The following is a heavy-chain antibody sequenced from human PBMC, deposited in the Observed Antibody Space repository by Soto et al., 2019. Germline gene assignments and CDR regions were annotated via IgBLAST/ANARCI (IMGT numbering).Heavy chain of an antibody. D-gene: IGHD6-6*01. CDR3: ARDSSSSGRYYYYGMDV. CDR1: GGSISSGDYY. J-gene: IGHJ6*02. Sequence: SETLSLTCTVSGGSISSGDYYWSWIRQPPGKGLEWIGYIYYSGSTYYNPSLKSRVTISVDTSKNQFSLKLSSVTAADTAVYYCARDSSSSGRYYYYGMDVWGQGTTVTVSS. V-gene: IGHV4-30-4*01. CDR2: IYYSGST.